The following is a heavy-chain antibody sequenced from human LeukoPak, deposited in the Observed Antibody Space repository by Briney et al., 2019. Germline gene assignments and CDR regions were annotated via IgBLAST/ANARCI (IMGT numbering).Heavy chain of an antibody. CDR3: ARIGISARGTNFHH. Sequence: GASVKVSCKASGYTFSGYYIHWVRQAPGHGLEWMGWINSNSADTNYAQNFQGRVTMTRDTSISTAYMELSRLRSDDTALYYCARIGISARGTNFHHWGQGTLVTVSS. CDR1: GYTFSGYY. CDR2: INSNSADT. D-gene: IGHD6-13*01. J-gene: IGHJ1*01. V-gene: IGHV1-2*02.